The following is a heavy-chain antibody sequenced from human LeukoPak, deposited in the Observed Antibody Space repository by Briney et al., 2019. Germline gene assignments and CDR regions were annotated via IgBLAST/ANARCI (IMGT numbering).Heavy chain of an antibody. CDR2: IYYSGST. Sequence: PSETLSLTCTVSGGSISSYYWSWIRQPPGKGLEWIGYIYYSGSTNYNPSLKSRVTISVDTSKNQFSLKLSSVTAADTAVHYRARHRDLRYPFDYWGQGTLVTVSS. CDR1: GGSISSYY. CDR3: ARHRDLRYPFDY. J-gene: IGHJ4*02. D-gene: IGHD3-9*01. V-gene: IGHV4-59*08.